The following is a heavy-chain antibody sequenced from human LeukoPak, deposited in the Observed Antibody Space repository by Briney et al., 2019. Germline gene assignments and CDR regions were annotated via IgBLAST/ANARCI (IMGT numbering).Heavy chain of an antibody. D-gene: IGHD3-10*01. CDR2: IYTSGST. V-gene: IGHV4-4*07. Sequence: PSETLSLTCTVSGGSISSYYWSWIRQPAGKGLERIGRIYTSGSTNYNPSLKSRVTMSVDTSKNQFSLKLSSVTAADTAVYYCARDYYGSGSYYHDYWGQGTLVTVSS. CDR1: GGSISSYY. CDR3: ARDYYGSGSYYHDY. J-gene: IGHJ4*02.